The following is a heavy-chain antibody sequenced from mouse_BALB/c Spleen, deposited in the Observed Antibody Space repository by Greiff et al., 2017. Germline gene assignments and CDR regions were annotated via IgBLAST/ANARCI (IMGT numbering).Heavy chain of an antibody. D-gene: IGHD2-14*01. CDR3: TAYYRYDDY. Sequence: VQRVESGAELVRPGASVTLSCKASGYTFTDYEMHWVKQTPVHGLEWIGAIDPETGGTAYNQKFKGKDTLTADKSSSTAYMELRSLTSEDSAVYYCTAYYRYDDYWGQGTTLTVSS. CDR2: IDPETGGT. V-gene: IGHV1-15*01. J-gene: IGHJ2*01. CDR1: GYTFTDYE.